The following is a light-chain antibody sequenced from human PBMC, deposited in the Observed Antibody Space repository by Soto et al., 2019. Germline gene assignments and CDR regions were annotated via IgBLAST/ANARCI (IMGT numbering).Light chain of an antibody. V-gene: IGKV3-20*01. Sequence: DIVITQSADSLAVSLGERATINCKSSQSVSSSYLAWYQQKPGQAPRLLIYGASSRATGIPDRFSGSGSGTDFTLTISRLEPEDFAVYYCQQYGSSPRTFGQGTKVDIK. CDR1: QSVSSSY. CDR2: GAS. J-gene: IGKJ1*01. CDR3: QQYGSSPRT.